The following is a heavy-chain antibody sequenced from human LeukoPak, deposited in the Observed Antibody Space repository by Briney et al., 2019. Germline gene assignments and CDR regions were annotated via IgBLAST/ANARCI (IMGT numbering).Heavy chain of an antibody. Sequence: NPSETLSLTCTVSGYSISSGYYWGWIRQPPGKGLEWIGYIYYSGSTYYNPSLKSRVTISVDTSKNQFSLKLSSVTAADTAVYYCARDRASFDIWGQGTMVTVSS. V-gene: IGHV4-38-2*02. CDR3: ARDRASFDI. CDR1: GYSISSGYY. J-gene: IGHJ3*02. CDR2: IYYSGST.